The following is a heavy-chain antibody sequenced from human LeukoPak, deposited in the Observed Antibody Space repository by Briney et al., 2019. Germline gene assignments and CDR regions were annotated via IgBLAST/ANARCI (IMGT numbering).Heavy chain of an antibody. CDR1: GGSISNYY. Sequence: SETLSLTCTASGGSISNYYWSWIRQSPEKGLEWIGYIHDSGSNNFNPSLKSRVTISVDTSKNQFSLKLSSVTAADTAVYYCARLDAAAGRYLQFFYWGQGTLVTVSS. J-gene: IGHJ4*02. D-gene: IGHD5-24*01. V-gene: IGHV4-59*08. CDR3: ARLDAAAGRYLQFFY. CDR2: IHDSGSN.